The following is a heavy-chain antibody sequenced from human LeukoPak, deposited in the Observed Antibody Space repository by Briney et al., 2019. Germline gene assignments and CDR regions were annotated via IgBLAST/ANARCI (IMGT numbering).Heavy chain of an antibody. V-gene: IGHV3-23*01. D-gene: IGHD3-22*01. CDR1: GFTFSSYA. CDR3: AKDQTYYYDSSGYSYTTLGVDY. CDR2: ISGSGGST. Sequence: GGSLRLSCAASGFTFSSYAMSWVRQAPGKGLEWVSAISGSGGSTYYADSVKGRFTISRDNSKNTLYLQMNSLRAEDTAVYYCAKDQTYYYDSSGYSYTTLGVDYWGQGTLVTVSS. J-gene: IGHJ4*02.